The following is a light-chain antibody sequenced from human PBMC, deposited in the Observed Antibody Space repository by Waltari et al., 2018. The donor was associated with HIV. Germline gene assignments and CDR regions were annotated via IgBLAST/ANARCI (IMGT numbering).Light chain of an antibody. Sequence: SYELTQPPSVSVSPGQTARITCSGDALPKKFAYWYQQKAGQAPALVIYADKKRPSGIPERFSGSRSGTLATLSIRGAQVEDEADYYCYSTDISGYSRVFGGGTKVTVL. J-gene: IGLJ2*01. CDR3: YSTDISGYSRV. CDR2: ADK. CDR1: ALPKKF. V-gene: IGLV3-10*01.